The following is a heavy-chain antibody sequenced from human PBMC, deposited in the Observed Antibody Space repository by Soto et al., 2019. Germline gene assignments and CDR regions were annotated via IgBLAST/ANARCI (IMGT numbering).Heavy chain of an antibody. J-gene: IGHJ3*02. CDR1: GFTFSSYA. CDR2: ISYDGSNK. D-gene: IGHD3-10*01. V-gene: IGHV3-30-3*01. CDR3: ARELGYGSGRSVDAFDI. Sequence: GGSLRLSCAASGFTFSSYAMHWVRQAPGKGLEWVAVISYDGSNKYYADSVKGRFTISRDNSKNTLYLQMNSLRAEDTAVYYCARELGYGSGRSVDAFDIWGQGTMVTVSS.